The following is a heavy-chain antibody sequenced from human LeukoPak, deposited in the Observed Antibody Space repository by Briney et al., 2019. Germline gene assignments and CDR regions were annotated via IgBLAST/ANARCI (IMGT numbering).Heavy chain of an antibody. CDR3: ASRYCTGVNCFAASYMCMDV. D-gene: IGHD2-8*02. Sequence: GGSLRLSCAASGLSVSGYWLTWVRQAPGKGLEWVANIKQDGSEKNYVDSVKGRFTISRDNADNSLYLEMTNLRVEDTAVYFCASRYCTGVNCFAASYMCMDVWGKGTMVTVSS. CDR1: GLSVSGYW. J-gene: IGHJ6*03. CDR2: IKQDGSEK. V-gene: IGHV3-7*01.